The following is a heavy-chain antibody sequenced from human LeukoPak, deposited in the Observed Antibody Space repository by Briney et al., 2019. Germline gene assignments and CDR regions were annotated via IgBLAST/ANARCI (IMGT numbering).Heavy chain of an antibody. Sequence: GGSLRLSCAASGFTFGRYSMNWVRQAPGKGLEWVSYITSTSNSIYYADSVKGRFTVSRDNAKNSLYLQMNSLRAEDTAVYYCAREERHYFDYWGQGTLVTVSS. D-gene: IGHD6-25*01. CDR1: GFTFGRYS. J-gene: IGHJ4*02. CDR3: AREERHYFDY. CDR2: ITSTSNSI. V-gene: IGHV3-48*04.